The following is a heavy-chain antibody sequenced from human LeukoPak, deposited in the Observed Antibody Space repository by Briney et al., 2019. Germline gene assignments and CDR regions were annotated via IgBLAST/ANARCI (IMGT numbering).Heavy chain of an antibody. Sequence: ASVKVSCKASGYTFTSYGISWVRQAPGQGLEWMGWISAYNGNTNYAQKLQGRVTMTTDTSTSTAYMELRSLRSDDTAVYYCARDRNSGSYYLPNWFDPWGQGTLVTVSS. D-gene: IGHD1-26*01. J-gene: IGHJ5*02. V-gene: IGHV1-18*01. CDR3: ARDRNSGSYYLPNWFDP. CDR1: GYTFTSYG. CDR2: ISAYNGNT.